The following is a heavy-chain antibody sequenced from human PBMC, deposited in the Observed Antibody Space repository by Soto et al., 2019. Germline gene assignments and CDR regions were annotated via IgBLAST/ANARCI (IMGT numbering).Heavy chain of an antibody. J-gene: IGHJ5*02. CDR3: ARDSPPFDP. CDR2: IRAYNGNT. CDR1: GYTFSSYG. V-gene: IGHV1-18*01. Sequence: QVQLVQSGAEVKKPGASVKVSCKASGYTFSSYGISCVLQAPVQVLEWMGWIRAYNGNTNYAQNRQGRVTMTTDTSTSTAYMELRSLRSDDTAVYYCARDSPPFDPWGQGTLVTVSS.